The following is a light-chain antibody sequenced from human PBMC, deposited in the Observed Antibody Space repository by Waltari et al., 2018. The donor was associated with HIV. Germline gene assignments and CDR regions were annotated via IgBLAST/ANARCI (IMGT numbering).Light chain of an antibody. Sequence: EIVLTQSPDFQSVTPGEKVTITCRASQSIGTSLHWYQQKPDQSPNLLIKFASQSFSGVPSMFSGSGSGTDFTLTINSLEAEDAATYYCLQSTIFPYTFGQRTKLEIK. CDR2: FAS. CDR1: QSIGTS. V-gene: IGKV6-21*01. CDR3: LQSTIFPYT. J-gene: IGKJ2*01.